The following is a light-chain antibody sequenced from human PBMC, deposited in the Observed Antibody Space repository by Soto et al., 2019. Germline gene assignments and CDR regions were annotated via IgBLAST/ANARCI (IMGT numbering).Light chain of an antibody. CDR2: GAS. Sequence: EIVLTQSPGTLSLSPGERATLSCRASQSVSNNYLAWYQQKPGQAPRLLIYGASNRATGIPDRFSGSGSGTDFTLTITSLQPEDFATYSCQQSYNSPQTFGQGTKVEIK. J-gene: IGKJ1*01. CDR3: QQSYNSPQT. V-gene: IGKV3-20*01. CDR1: QSVSNNY.